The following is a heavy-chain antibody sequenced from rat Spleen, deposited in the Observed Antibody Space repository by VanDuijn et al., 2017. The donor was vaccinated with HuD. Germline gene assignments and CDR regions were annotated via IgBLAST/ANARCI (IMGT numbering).Heavy chain of an antibody. Sequence: EVHLVESGGGLVQPGGSLKLSCAASGFTFSDYNMAWVRQAPTKGLEWVATISYDGSRTYYRDSVKGRFTISRDNGKSILYLQLDSLRSEDTATYYCTTDTFYDGTYYPGGFDYWGQGVMVTVSS. CDR2: ISYDGSRT. J-gene: IGHJ2*01. D-gene: IGHD1-12*02. CDR3: TTDTFYDGTYYPGGFDY. V-gene: IGHV5-20*01. CDR1: GFTFSDYN.